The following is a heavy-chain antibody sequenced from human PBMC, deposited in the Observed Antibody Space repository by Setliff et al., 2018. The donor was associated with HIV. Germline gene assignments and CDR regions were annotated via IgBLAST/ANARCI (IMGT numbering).Heavy chain of an antibody. J-gene: IGHJ4*02. CDR3: VKDGGPWGSGD. V-gene: IGHV1-2*06. CDR2: ISPNSGGT. Sequence: GASVKVSCKASGGTFSSYAISWVRQAPGQGLEWVGRISPNSGGTDYSQKFQGRVSMTRDTSTNTAYLDLTNLTSDDTAVYFCVKDGGPWGSGDWGQGTLVTVSS. CDR1: GGTFSSYA. D-gene: IGHD7-27*01.